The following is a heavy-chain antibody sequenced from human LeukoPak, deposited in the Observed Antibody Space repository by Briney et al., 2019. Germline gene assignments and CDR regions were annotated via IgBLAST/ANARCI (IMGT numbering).Heavy chain of an antibody. J-gene: IGHJ4*02. CDR1: GFTVSSNY. V-gene: IGHV3-53*01. D-gene: IGHD3-10*01. Sequence: GGSLRLSCAASGFTVSSNYMTWVRQAPGKGLEWVSVIYSGGSTYYADSVKGRFTISRDNSKNTLYLQMNSLRAEDTAVYYCAKQWFGELTLVFDYWGQGTLVTVSS. CDR3: AKQWFGELTLVFDY. CDR2: IYSGGST.